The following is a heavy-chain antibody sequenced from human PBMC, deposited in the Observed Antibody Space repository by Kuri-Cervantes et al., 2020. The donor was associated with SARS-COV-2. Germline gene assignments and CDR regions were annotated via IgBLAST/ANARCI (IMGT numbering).Heavy chain of an antibody. D-gene: IGHD3-16*01. CDR1: GFTFSDYY. V-gene: IGHV3-69-1*01. CDR3: ARVGLGGDFDY. CDR2: ISSSSTI. J-gene: IGHJ4*02. Sequence: GESLKISCAASGFTFSDYYMNWVRQAPGKGLEWVSSISSSSTIYYADSVKGRFTISRDNAKNPLYLQMNSLRAEDTAVYYCARVGLGGDFDYWGQGTLVTVSS.